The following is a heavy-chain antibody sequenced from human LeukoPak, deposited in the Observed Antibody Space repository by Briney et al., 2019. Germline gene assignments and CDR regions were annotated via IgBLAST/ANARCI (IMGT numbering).Heavy chain of an antibody. V-gene: IGHV1-2*04. CDR1: GYTFTGYY. Sequence: ASVKVSCKASGYTFTGYYMHWVRQAPGQGLEWMGWINPNSGGTNYAQKFQGWVTMTRDTSISTAYMELSSLRSEDTAVYYCARSWHYYDSSGYNHWGQGTLVTVSS. CDR2: INPNSGGT. J-gene: IGHJ5*02. CDR3: ARSWHYYDSSGYNH. D-gene: IGHD3-22*01.